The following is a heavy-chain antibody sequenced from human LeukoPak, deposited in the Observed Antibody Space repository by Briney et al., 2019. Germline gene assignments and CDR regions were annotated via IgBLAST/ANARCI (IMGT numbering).Heavy chain of an antibody. D-gene: IGHD5-18*01. V-gene: IGHV3-74*03. Sequence: GGSLRLSCAAYGFTFSRYWMDWVRHGTGKGRVWLSRIESDGSRTMYADSVKARFTISRHNAKNTVYLQMDRPRAEDTAVYYCVSGGYSYSVGYWGQGTLVTVSS. CDR2: IESDGSRT. CDR3: VSGGYSYSVGY. J-gene: IGHJ4*02. CDR1: GFTFSRYW.